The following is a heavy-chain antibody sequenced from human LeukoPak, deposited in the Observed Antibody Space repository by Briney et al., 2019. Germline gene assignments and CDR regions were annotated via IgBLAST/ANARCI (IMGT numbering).Heavy chain of an antibody. CDR3: ARGAASYSSSWYWFDP. CDR1: GGSISSYY. V-gene: IGHV4-59*01. CDR2: IYYSGST. D-gene: IGHD6-13*01. J-gene: IGHJ5*02. Sequence: SETLSLTCTVSGGSISSYYWSWIRQPPGKGLEWIGYIYYSGSTNYNPSLKSRVTISVDTSKNQFSLKLSSVTAADTAVYYCARGAASYSSSWYWFDPWGQGTLVTVSS.